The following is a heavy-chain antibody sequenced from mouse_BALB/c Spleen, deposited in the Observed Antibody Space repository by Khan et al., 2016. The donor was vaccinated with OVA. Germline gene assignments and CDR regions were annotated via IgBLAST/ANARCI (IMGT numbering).Heavy chain of an antibody. D-gene: IGHD4-1*01. V-gene: IGHV3-2*02. CDR3: ASALGRYYALDY. Sequence: EVQLVETGPGLVKPSQSLSLTCTVTGYSITSDYAWNWIRQFPGNKLEWMGYISYSGSTTYNPSLKSRISITRDTSKDQFFLQLKSVTSEDTATYYCASALGRYYALDYWGQGTSVTVSS. J-gene: IGHJ4*01. CDR2: ISYSGST. CDR1: GYSITSDYA.